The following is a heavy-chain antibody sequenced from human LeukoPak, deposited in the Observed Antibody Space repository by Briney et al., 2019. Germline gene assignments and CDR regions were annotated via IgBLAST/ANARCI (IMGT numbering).Heavy chain of an antibody. D-gene: IGHD1-26*01. J-gene: IGHJ4*02. CDR2: INPNSGGT. Sequence: GASVKVSCKASGYTFTGYYMHWVRQAPGQGLEWMGWINPNSGGTNYAQKFQGRVTMTRDTSISTAYMELSRLRSGDTAVYYCARAGIVGATGPNYWGQGTLVTVSS. CDR1: GYTFTGYY. CDR3: ARAGIVGATGPNY. V-gene: IGHV1-2*02.